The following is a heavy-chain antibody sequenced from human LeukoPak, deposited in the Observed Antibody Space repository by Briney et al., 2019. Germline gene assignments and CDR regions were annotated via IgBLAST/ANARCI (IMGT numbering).Heavy chain of an antibody. CDR3: ARVDIVATTFDY. CDR1: GGSLSGYS. V-gene: IGHV4-59*01. CDR2: IYYSGST. J-gene: IGHJ4*02. Sequence: PSETLSLTCSVSGGSLSGYSWTWIRQPPGKGLEWIGYIYYSGSTNYNPSLKSRVTISVDTSKNQFSLKLSSVTAADTAVYYCARVDIVATTFDYWGQGTLVTVSS. D-gene: IGHD5-12*01.